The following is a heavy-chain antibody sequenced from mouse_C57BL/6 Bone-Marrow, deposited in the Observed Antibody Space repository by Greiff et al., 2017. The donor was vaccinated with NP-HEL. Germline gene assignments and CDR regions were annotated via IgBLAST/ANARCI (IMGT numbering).Heavy chain of an antibody. CDR2: ISSGGSYT. CDR1: GFTFSSYG. Sequence: EVKLMESGGDLVKPGGSLKLSCAASGFTFSSYGMSWVRQTPDKRLEWVATISSGGSYTYYPDSVKGRFTISRDNAKNDLYLQMSSLKSEDTAMYYCARRGYYAMDYWGQGTSVTVSS. J-gene: IGHJ4*01. CDR3: ARRGYYAMDY. V-gene: IGHV5-6*02.